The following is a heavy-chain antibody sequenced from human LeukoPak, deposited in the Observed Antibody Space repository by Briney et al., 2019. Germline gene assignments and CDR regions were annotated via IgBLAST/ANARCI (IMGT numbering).Heavy chain of an antibody. Sequence: GGSLRLSCAASGITFSSYAMSWVRQAPGKGLEWVSAISSGGSSAYYADSVKGRFTISRDNSKNTLYLQMNSLRAEDTAIYYCAKGRLGVDYWGQGTLVTVPS. CDR3: AKGRLGVDY. CDR2: ISSGGSSA. V-gene: IGHV3-23*01. J-gene: IGHJ4*02. D-gene: IGHD7-27*01. CDR1: GITFSSYA.